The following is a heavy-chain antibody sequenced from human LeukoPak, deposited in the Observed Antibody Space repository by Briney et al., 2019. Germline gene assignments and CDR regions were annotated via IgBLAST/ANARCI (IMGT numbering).Heavy chain of an antibody. D-gene: IGHD1-26*01. CDR3: ARRTSGGYRAFDY. J-gene: IGHJ4*02. CDR1: GFSVSSNF. CDR2: IYSGGNT. V-gene: IGHV3-53*01. Sequence: GGSLRLSCAASGFSVSSNFMSWVRQAPGKGLEWVSVIYSGGNTYYADSVKGRFTVSRDNSKNTLYLQMNSLRAEDTAVYYCARRTSGGYRAFDYWGQGTLATVSS.